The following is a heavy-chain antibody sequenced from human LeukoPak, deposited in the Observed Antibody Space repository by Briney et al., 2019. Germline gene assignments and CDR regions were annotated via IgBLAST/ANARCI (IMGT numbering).Heavy chain of an antibody. CDR3: AKNGGYSNYGHYYYYYGMDV. CDR2: ISGSGGST. D-gene: IGHD4-11*01. CDR1: GFTFSSYW. V-gene: IGHV3-23*01. Sequence: GGSLRLSCAASGFTFSSYWMSWARQAPGKGLEWVSAISGSGGSTYYADSVKGRFTISRDNSKNTLYLQMNSLRAEDTAVYYCAKNGGYSNYGHYYYYYGMDVWGQGTTVTVSS. J-gene: IGHJ6*02.